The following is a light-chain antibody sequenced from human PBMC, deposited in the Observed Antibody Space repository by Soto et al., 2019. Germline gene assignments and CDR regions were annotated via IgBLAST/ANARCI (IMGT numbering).Light chain of an antibody. V-gene: IGKV3-20*01. CDR3: QQYGSSSPTT. CDR1: QGVASNY. CDR2: GAS. Sequence: EIVLTQSPGTLSLSPGERATLSCGASQGVASNYLAWYQQRPGQAPRLLIYGASSRATGIPDRFSGGGSGTDFTLTISRLEPEDFAVYYCQQYGSSSPTTFGQGTRLEIE. J-gene: IGKJ5*01.